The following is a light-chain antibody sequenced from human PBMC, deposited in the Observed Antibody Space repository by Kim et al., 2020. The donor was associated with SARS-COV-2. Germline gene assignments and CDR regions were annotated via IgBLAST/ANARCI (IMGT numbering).Light chain of an antibody. Sequence: VTISCTGSSSNIGAGYDVHWYQQLPGTAPKLLIYGNSNRPSGVPDRFSGSKSGTSASLAITGLQAEDEADYYCQSYDSSLSGPYYVFGTGTKVTVL. CDR1: SSNIGAGYD. J-gene: IGLJ1*01. CDR2: GNS. V-gene: IGLV1-40*01. CDR3: QSYDSSLSGPYYV.